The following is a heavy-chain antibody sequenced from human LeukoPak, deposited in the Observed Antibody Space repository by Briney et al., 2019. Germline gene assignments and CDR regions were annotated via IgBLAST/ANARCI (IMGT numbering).Heavy chain of an antibody. CDR2: IYSSGST. J-gene: IGHJ4*02. CDR1: GGSISSNEYF. Sequence: SETLSLTWTVSGGSISSNEYFWNWIRRPPGKGLEWIGHIYSSGSTYYNPSLNSRVTISVDTSKNQFSLKLSSVTAADTAVYYCARVGFYDNSRRQFDYWGQGTLVTVSS. D-gene: IGHD3-22*01. V-gene: IGHV4-30-4*01. CDR3: ARVGFYDNSRRQFDY.